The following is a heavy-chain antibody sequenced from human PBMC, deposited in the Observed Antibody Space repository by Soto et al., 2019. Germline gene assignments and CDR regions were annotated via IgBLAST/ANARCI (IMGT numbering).Heavy chain of an antibody. CDR2: IYDSGST. CDR1: GGSISSGGYS. J-gene: IGHJ4*02. D-gene: IGHD6-19*01. V-gene: IGHV4-30-2*01. CDR3: VRAGGLGAVAVDY. Sequence: QLQLQESGSGLVKPSQTLSLTCAVSGGSISSGGYSWSWLRQPPGKGLEWIGYIYDSGSTYYNPSLTSRVTISVDRSKNQFSLKLSSVPAADTAVYYCVRAGGLGAVAVDYWGQGTLVTVSS.